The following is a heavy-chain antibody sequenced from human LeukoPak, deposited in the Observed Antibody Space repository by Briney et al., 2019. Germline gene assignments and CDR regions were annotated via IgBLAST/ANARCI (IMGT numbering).Heavy chain of an antibody. CDR3: ARALRQPVPSLSRRGWFDP. J-gene: IGHJ5*02. Sequence: SETLSLTCAVYGGSFSGYYWSWIRQPPGKGLEWIGEINHSGSTNYNPSLKSRVTISVDTSKNQFSLKLSSVTAADTAVYYCARALRQPVPSLSRRGWFDPWGQGTLVTVSS. V-gene: IGHV4-34*01. CDR2: INHSGST. D-gene: IGHD6-6*01. CDR1: GGSFSGYY.